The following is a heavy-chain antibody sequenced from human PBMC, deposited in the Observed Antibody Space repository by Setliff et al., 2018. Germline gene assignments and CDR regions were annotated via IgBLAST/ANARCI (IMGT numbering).Heavy chain of an antibody. D-gene: IGHD6-19*01. CDR2: VDPEDGET. V-gene: IGHV1-69-2*01. CDR3: ATEGHSSGWYSSTFDI. CDR1: GYTFTDYY. J-gene: IGHJ3*02. Sequence: RASVKVSCKVSGYTFTDYYMHWVQQAPGKGLEWMGLVDPEDGETIYAEKFQGRVTITADTSTDTAYMELSSLRSEDTAVYYCATEGHSSGWYSSTFDIWGQGTMVTVS.